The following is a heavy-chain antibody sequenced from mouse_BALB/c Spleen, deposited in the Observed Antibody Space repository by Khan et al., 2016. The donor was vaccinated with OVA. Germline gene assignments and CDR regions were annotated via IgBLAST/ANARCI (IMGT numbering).Heavy chain of an antibody. CDR2: ISYSGST. CDR3: ARSIMAN. V-gene: IGHV3-2*02. Sequence: EVQLQESGPGLVKPSQSLSHTCTVTGYSITSDYAWNWIRQFPGNKLEWMGYISYSGSTSYNPSLKSRFSITRDTSKNQFFLQLNSVTTEDTATYYCARSIMANWGQGTTLTVSS. CDR1: GYSITSDYA. J-gene: IGHJ2*01.